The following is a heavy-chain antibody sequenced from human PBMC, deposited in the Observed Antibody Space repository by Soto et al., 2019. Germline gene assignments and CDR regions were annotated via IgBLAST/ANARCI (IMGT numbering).Heavy chain of an antibody. CDR3: ARQVPHNWFDP. V-gene: IGHV3-74*01. CDR1: RGAFGDYW. J-gene: IGHJ5*02. CDR2: INRDANDI. Sequence: EVQLVESGGGLVQPGGSLRLSCEASRGAFGDYWMHWVRQAPGKGLVWVSRINRDANDIIYADSVTGRFTASRDNAKNMVFLPMTSLRVEDTAVYYCARQVPHNWFDPWGQGTLVTVSS.